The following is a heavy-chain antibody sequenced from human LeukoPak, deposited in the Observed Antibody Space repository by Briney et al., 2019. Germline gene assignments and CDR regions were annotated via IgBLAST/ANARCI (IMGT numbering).Heavy chain of an antibody. CDR3: AQERRYYYYYMDV. CDR2: IYYSGST. CDR1: GGSISSSSYY. J-gene: IGHJ6*03. D-gene: IGHD1-1*01. Sequence: SETLSLTCTVSGGSISSSSYYWGWLRQPPGKGLEWIGSIYYSGSTYYNPSLKSRVTISVDTSKNQFSLKLSSVTAADTAVYYCAQERRYYYYYMDVWGKGTTVTVSS. V-gene: IGHV4-39*01.